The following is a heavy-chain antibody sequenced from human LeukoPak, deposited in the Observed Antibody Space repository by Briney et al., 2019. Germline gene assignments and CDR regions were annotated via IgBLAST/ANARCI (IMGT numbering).Heavy chain of an antibody. D-gene: IGHD5-12*01. CDR1: GGSISSYY. Sequence: PSETLSLTCTVSGGSISSYYWSWIRQPPGKGLEWIGYIYYSGSTNYNPSLKSRVTISVDTSKNQFSLKLSSVTAADTAVYYCARAGYSGYERYFDYWGQGTLVTVSS. J-gene: IGHJ4*02. CDR3: ARAGYSGYERYFDY. V-gene: IGHV4-59*12. CDR2: IYYSGST.